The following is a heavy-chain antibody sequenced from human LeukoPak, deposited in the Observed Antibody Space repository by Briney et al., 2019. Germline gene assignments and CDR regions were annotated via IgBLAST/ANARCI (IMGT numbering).Heavy chain of an antibody. V-gene: IGHV4-59*01. Sequence: PSETLSLTCTVSGGSISSYYWSWIRQPPGKGLEWIGYIYYTGSTNYNPSLKSRVTMSVDTSKNQFSLKPTSVTAADTAVYYCARPLQGRTVTLHYWGQGTLVTVSS. D-gene: IGHD4-17*01. J-gene: IGHJ4*02. CDR1: GGSISSYY. CDR2: IYYTGST. CDR3: ARPLQGRTVTLHY.